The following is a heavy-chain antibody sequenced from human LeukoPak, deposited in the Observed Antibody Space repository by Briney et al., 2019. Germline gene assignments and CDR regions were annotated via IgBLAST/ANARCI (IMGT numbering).Heavy chain of an antibody. J-gene: IGHJ5*02. D-gene: IGHD1-1*01. CDR3: ASLSALRAYTHNWRDTRTSEKLRRSNWFDP. CDR1: GGSFSGYY. V-gene: IGHV4-34*01. Sequence: SETLSLTCAVYGGSFSGYYWSWIRQPPGKGLEWIGEINHSGSTNYNPSLKSRVTISLDTSKNQFSLELSSVTAADTAVYYCASLSALRAYTHNWRDTRTSEKLRRSNWFDPWGRGTLVTVSS. CDR2: INHSGST.